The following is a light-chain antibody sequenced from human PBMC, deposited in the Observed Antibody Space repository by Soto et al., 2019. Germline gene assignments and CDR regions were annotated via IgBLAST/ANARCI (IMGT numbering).Light chain of an antibody. CDR1: QSLLNSNGYTY. V-gene: IGKV2-28*01. Sequence: DIVMTQSPLSLPVTPGEPASISCRSSQSLLNSNGYTYLDLYLQKPGQSPQLLIYLGSNRASGVPDRFSGSGSGTDYTLKISRVEAEDVGVYYCMQALQTPWTFGQGTKVEIK. J-gene: IGKJ1*01. CDR3: MQALQTPWT. CDR2: LGS.